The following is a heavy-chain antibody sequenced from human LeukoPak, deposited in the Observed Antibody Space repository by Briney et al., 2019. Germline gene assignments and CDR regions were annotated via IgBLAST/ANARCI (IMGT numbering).Heavy chain of an antibody. CDR3: ARGQPGVAAAGNLDY. V-gene: IGHV3-30*03. CDR1: GFTFSSYA. D-gene: IGHD6-13*01. CDR2: ISHDESIR. Sequence: GGSLRLSCAASGFTFSSYAMSWVRQAPGKGLEWVAVISHDESIRSYADSVKGRFTVSRDNSKNTLFLQMNSLRAEDTAVYYCARGQPGVAAAGNLDYWGQGTLVTVSS. J-gene: IGHJ4*02.